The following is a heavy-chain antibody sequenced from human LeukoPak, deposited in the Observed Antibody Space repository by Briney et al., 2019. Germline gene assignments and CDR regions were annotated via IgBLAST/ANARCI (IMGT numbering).Heavy chain of an antibody. CDR2: ISGGGAGT. CDR1: GFTFSSYG. Sequence: GGSLRLSCAASGFTFSSYGMHWVRQAPGKGLEWVSSISGGGAGTYYADSVRGRFTISRDNSKNTLYLQMNSLRAEDTALYYCAKDFVRYNIQFDYWGQGALVTVSS. CDR3: AKDFVRYNIQFDY. V-gene: IGHV3-23*01. D-gene: IGHD1-1*01. J-gene: IGHJ4*02.